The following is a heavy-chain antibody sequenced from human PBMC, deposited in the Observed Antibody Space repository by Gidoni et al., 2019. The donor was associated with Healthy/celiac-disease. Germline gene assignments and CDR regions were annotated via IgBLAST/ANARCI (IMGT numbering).Heavy chain of an antibody. Sequence: EVQRVGSGGGFVQTGGSLSLSGAASGFTFRSFWMHLVRQAPGKGLVGGARINSEGGSTSYTGSVKGRLTICRDNAKNTLDVQMNSLRAEDTAVYYCARERGIYGDYVVDYWGQGTLVTVSS. D-gene: IGHD4-17*01. J-gene: IGHJ4*02. CDR2: INSEGGST. V-gene: IGHV3-74*01. CDR1: GFTFRSFW. CDR3: ARERGIYGDYVVDY.